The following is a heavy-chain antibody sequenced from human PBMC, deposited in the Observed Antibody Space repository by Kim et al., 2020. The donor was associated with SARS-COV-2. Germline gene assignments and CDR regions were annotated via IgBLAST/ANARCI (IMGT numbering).Heavy chain of an antibody. Sequence: DSVKGRFTISRDNSKNTLYLQMNSLRAEDTAVYYCAKDLYLVVVPAAMGYWGQGTLVTVSS. CDR3: AKDLYLVVVPAAMGY. D-gene: IGHD2-2*01. V-gene: IGHV3-30*02. J-gene: IGHJ4*02.